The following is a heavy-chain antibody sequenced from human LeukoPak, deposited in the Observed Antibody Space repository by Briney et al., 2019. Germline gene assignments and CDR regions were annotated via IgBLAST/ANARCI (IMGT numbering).Heavy chain of an antibody. J-gene: IGHJ4*02. Sequence: GGSLRLSCVASGFTFSSYPMTWVRQAPGEGLEWVSAMSGSGDRSVYGDSVKGRFTISRDNSKNTLFLQMNGLRDEDTAIYYCGKEPWEGSGYIHFWGQGTLVTVSS. D-gene: IGHD3-3*01. CDR2: MSGSGDRS. CDR1: GFTFSSYP. CDR3: GKEPWEGSGYIHF. V-gene: IGHV3-23*01.